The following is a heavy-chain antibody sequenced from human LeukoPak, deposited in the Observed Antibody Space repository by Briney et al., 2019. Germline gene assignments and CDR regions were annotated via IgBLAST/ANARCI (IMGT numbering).Heavy chain of an antibody. CDR3: ARSPHYYDFWSGSYYFDY. Sequence: GRSLRLSCAASGFTFSDSAMHWVRQAPGKGLQWVAIISYDGSNKFYTDSVKGRFTISRENSKNTLYLQMNSLRAEDTAVYYCARSPHYYDFWSGSYYFDYWGQGTLVTVSS. J-gene: IGHJ4*02. CDR2: ISYDGSNK. D-gene: IGHD3-3*01. V-gene: IGHV3-30*04. CDR1: GFTFSDSA.